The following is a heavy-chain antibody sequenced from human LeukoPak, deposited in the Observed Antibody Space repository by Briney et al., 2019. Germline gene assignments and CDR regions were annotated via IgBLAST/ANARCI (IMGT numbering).Heavy chain of an antibody. Sequence: PSETLSLTCTVSGGSISSDYWSWIRQPPGKGLEWIGYIYYNGRTSYNPSLESRVTISLDTSKNQFSLNLRSVTAADTAVYYCARHGYSGCDHLTWGQGTLVTVSS. J-gene: IGHJ4*02. CDR2: IYYNGRT. D-gene: IGHD5-12*01. CDR3: ARHGYSGCDHLT. V-gene: IGHV4-59*08. CDR1: GGSISSDY.